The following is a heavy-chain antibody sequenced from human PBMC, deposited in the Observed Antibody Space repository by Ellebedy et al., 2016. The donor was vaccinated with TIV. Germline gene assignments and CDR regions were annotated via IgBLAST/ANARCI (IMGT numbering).Heavy chain of an antibody. CDR3: AREGGAYCGGDCFST. V-gene: IGHV1-2*04. CDR2: INPNNGGT. CDR1: GYTFTGYY. Sequence: AASVKVSCKASGYTFTGYYIHWVRQAPGQGLEWMGWINPNNGGTNYAQKFQGWVTMTRDTSISTAYMELSRLRSDETAVYYCAREGGAYCGGDCFSTWGQGTLVTVSS. J-gene: IGHJ5*02. D-gene: IGHD2-21*02.